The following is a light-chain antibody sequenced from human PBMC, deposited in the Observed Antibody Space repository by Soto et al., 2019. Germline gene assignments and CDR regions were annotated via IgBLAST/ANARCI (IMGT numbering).Light chain of an antibody. CDR2: DGN. V-gene: IGLV2-14*03. CDR3: SSYSSRTSR. Sequence: QSAPTQPASMSGSLGQSITISCTGTNSDIGGYAYVSWYQHHPGKVPKLMHYDGNKRPSGVSDRCSGSKSGNTASLTISRRQADDEADYYCSSYSSRTSRFGGGTKLTVL. J-gene: IGLJ2*01. CDR1: NSDIGGYAY.